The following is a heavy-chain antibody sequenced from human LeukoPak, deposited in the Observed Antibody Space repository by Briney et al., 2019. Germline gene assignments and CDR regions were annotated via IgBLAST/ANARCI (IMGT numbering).Heavy chain of an antibody. CDR2: ISTTSGST. CDR1: GFMFNNYV. Sequence: GPLRLSCAASGFMFNNYVMNWVRQAPGKGLEWVSGISTTSGSTYYTESVKGRFTISRDNAKNTLYLQMNSLRADDTAVFYCARGSSSLNHYLDVWGKGTTVIVSS. CDR3: ARGSSSLNHYLDV. D-gene: IGHD1-14*01. V-gene: IGHV3-23*01. J-gene: IGHJ6*03.